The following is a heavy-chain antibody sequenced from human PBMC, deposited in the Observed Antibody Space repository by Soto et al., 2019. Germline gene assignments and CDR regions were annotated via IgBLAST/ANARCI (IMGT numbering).Heavy chain of an antibody. CDR2: IYYSGST. V-gene: IGHV4-31*03. CDR3: ARAAHYSSPFRWFDP. D-gene: IGHD6-13*01. J-gene: IGHJ5*02. CDR1: GGSISSGGYY. Sequence: PSETLSLTCPVSGGSISSGGYYWSWIRQHPGKGLEWIGYIYYSGSTYYNPSLKSRVTISVDTSKNQFSLKLSSVTATDTAVYYCARAAHYSSPFRWFDPWGQGTLVTVSS.